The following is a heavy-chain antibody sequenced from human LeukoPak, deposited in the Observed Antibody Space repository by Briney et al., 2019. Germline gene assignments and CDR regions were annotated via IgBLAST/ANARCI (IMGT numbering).Heavy chain of an antibody. Sequence: PGGSLRLSRTASGFSFSTYGMGWVRQAPGAGLEWVAAITDSSDYTYFADSMKGRFTISRDNSKNMLYLQMSSLRADDTAVYYCAKDARRTNGWYYFDYWGQGALVTVSS. CDR3: AKDARRTNGWYYFDY. D-gene: IGHD6-19*01. CDR1: GFSFSTYG. J-gene: IGHJ4*02. V-gene: IGHV3-23*01. CDR2: ITDSSDYT.